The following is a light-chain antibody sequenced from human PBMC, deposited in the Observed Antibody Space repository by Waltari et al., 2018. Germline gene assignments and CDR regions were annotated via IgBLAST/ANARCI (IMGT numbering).Light chain of an antibody. J-gene: IGKJ1*01. CDR1: QSVSSSY. CDR2: CAS. CDR3: QQYGSSPWT. Sequence: EIVLTQSPGTLSLSPGESATLSCRASQSVSSSYLAWYQQKPGQAPRLLIYCASSRATGIPDRFSGSGSGTDFTLTISRLEPEDFAVYYCQQYGSSPWTFGQGTKVEIK. V-gene: IGKV3-20*01.